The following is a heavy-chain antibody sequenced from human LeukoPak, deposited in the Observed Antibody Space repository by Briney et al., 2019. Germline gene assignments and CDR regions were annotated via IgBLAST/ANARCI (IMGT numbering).Heavy chain of an antibody. V-gene: IGHV3-7*01. CDR2: IKEDGSVI. J-gene: IGHJ4*02. CDR3: ATGRWYGEFAGSGFDD. D-gene: IGHD3-10*01. Sequence: PGGSLRLSCFGSGFTSSHYWMTWLRQAPGEGLEWVANIKEDGSVIYYADSVRGRFTISRDNAKNSLYLQMNSLRVEDTAVYYCATGRWYGEFAGSGFDDWGQGIPVTVSS. CDR1: GFTSSHYW.